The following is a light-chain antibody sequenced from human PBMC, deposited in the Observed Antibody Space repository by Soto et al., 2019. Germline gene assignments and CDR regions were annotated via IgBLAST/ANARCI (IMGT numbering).Light chain of an antibody. V-gene: IGLV1-40*01. J-gene: IGLJ2*01. CDR3: QSYDSSLTGSVV. CDR1: RSNIGAGYD. Sequence: QAVVTQPPSVSGAPGQRVTISCTGSRSNIGAGYDVHWYQQLPGTAPKLLIYGNSNRPSGVPDRFSGSKSGTSASLAITGLQAEDEADYYCQSYDSSLTGSVVFGGGTQLTVL. CDR2: GNS.